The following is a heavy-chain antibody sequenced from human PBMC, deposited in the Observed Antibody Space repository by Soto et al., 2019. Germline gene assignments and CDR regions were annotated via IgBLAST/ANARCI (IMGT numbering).Heavy chain of an antibody. D-gene: IGHD3-3*01. Sequence: EVQLLESGGGLVEPGGSRRLSCAASGFTFSSYTMSWVRQAPGKGLEWVSTISGSGSSTYSADSVKGRFTISRDNSKNTLYLQMNSLRVEDTAIYYCAKAWRIDYWGQGTLVTVSS. CDR1: GFTFSSYT. J-gene: IGHJ4*02. CDR2: ISGSGSST. V-gene: IGHV3-23*01. CDR3: AKAWRIDY.